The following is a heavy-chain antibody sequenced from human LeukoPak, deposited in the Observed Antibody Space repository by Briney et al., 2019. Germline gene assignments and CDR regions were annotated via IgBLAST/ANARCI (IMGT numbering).Heavy chain of an antibody. CDR2: IGGSSSPI. CDR3: ARSSGYPYFDY. CDR1: GFTFSSYS. D-gene: IGHD3-22*01. V-gene: IGHV3-48*01. Sequence: PGGSLRLSCAASGFTFSSYSMSWVRQAPGKGLEWLSYIGGSSSPIYYADFVKGRFTISRDNAKSSVYLQMNSLRAEDTAVYYCARSSGYPYFDYWGRGTLVTVSS. J-gene: IGHJ4*02.